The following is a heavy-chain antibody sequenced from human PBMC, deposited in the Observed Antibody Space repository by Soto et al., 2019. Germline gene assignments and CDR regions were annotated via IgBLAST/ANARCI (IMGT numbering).Heavy chain of an antibody. J-gene: IGHJ6*02. CDR3: ARRDFYCRGRNCFSGDYAMDV. V-gene: IGHV3-30*04. D-gene: IGHD2-15*01. CDR2: ISFDGKKI. CDR1: GFTFSIYA. Sequence: PGGSLRVSCTASGFTFSIYAMHWVRQAPGKGLDWVSIISFDGKKIDYAGSVRGRFTISRDNSQNTLYLQMDSLTTEDTAVYYCARRDFYCRGRNCFSGDYAMDVSGQGTKVTVSS.